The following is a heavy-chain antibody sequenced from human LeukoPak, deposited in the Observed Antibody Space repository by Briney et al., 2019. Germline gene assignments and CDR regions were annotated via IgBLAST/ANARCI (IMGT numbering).Heavy chain of an antibody. J-gene: IGHJ4*02. CDR1: GFTFTTYA. CDR2: ISYDGSNK. D-gene: IGHD1-26*01. V-gene: IGHV3-30*04. Sequence: GRSLRLSCAASGFTFTTYAMHWVRQAPGKGLEWVAVISYDGSNKYYADSVKGRFTISRDNSKNTLYLQVNSLRAEDTAVYYCAKGGKWDVTPFDYWGQGTLVTVSS. CDR3: AKGGKWDVTPFDY.